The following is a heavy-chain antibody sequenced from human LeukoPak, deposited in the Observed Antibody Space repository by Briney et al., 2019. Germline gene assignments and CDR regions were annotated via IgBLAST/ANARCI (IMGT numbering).Heavy chain of an antibody. CDR2: ITSSGSVI. Sequence: GGSLRLSCAVSGFTFSSYEMNWVRQAPGKGLECVSYITSSGSVIYYADPVKGRFTISRDNAKNSLYLQMNSLRAEDTAVYYCARVGVDGSGTYGDYWGQGTLVTVSS. D-gene: IGHD3-10*01. CDR1: GFTFSSYE. V-gene: IGHV3-48*03. CDR3: ARVGVDGSGTYGDY. J-gene: IGHJ4*02.